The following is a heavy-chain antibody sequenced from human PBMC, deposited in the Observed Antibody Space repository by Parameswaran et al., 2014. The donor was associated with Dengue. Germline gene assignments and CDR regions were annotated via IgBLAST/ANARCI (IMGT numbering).Heavy chain of an antibody. CDR2: ISSSSSYI. V-gene: IGHV3-21*01. D-gene: IGHD3-10*01. CDR3: ARDPGYELVYFDY. J-gene: IGHJ4*02. Sequence: VRQAPGKGLEWVSSISSSSSYIYYADSVKGRFTISRDNAKNSLYLQMNSLRAEDTAVYYCARDPGYELVYFDYWGQGTLVTVSS.